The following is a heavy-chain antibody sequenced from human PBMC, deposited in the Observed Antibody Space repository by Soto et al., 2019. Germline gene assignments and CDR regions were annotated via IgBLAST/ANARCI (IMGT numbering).Heavy chain of an antibody. CDR2: TNHRGVT. CDR1: GASFSEYY. V-gene: IGHV4-34*01. CDR3: ARFGRMGVDH. J-gene: IGHJ4*02. Sequence: QVHLQQWGAGLLKPSETLSLSCTVSGASFSEYYWSWSRHPPGKGLEWIGETNHRGVTHYNRSLQRRVTISVETSKNQFSLRLSSVTAADTGVYYCARFGRMGVDHWGQGTLVIVSS. D-gene: IGHD3-16*01.